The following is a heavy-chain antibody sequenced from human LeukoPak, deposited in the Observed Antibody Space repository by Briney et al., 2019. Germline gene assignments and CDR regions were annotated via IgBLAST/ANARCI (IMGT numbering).Heavy chain of an antibody. V-gene: IGHV4-59*08. D-gene: IGHD3-9*01. J-gene: IGHJ4*02. CDR2: IYYSGST. CDR3: ARLGYYDVLTGYSHYFDY. Sequence: SETLSLTCTVSGGSISSYYWSWIRQPPGKGLEWIGYIYYSGSTNYNYNPSLKSRVTMSVDTSKNQFSLKLSSVTAADTAVYYCARLGYYDVLTGYSHYFDYWGQGTPVTVSS. CDR1: GGSISSYY.